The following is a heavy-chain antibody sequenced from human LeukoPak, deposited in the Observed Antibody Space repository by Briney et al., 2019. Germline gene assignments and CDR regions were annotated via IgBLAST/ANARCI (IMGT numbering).Heavy chain of an antibody. CDR2: INHSGST. D-gene: IGHD3-22*01. Sequence: PSETLSLTCAVYGGSFSGYYWSWIRQPPGKGLEWIGEINHSGSTNYNPSLKSRVTISVDTSKNQFSLKLSSVTAADTAVYYCASFDSSGYYPFDYWGQGTLVTVFS. CDR3: ASFDSSGYYPFDY. V-gene: IGHV4-34*01. J-gene: IGHJ4*02. CDR1: GGSFSGYY.